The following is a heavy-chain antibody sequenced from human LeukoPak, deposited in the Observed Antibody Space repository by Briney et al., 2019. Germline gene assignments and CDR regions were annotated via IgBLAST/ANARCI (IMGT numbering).Heavy chain of an antibody. J-gene: IGHJ4*02. CDR1: GFTFSDYY. D-gene: IGHD6-19*01. CDR3: AKHYSSGWYTSDN. V-gene: IGHV3-11*04. CDR2: ISSSGSSI. Sequence: GGSLRLSCAASGFTFSDYYMSWIRQAPGKGLEWVSYISSSGSSIYYADSVKGRFTISRDNAKNSLYLQMNSLRAEDTAVYYCAKHYSSGWYTSDNWGQGTLVTVSS.